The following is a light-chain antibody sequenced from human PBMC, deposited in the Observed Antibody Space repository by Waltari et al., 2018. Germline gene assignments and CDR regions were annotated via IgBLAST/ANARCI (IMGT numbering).Light chain of an antibody. Sequence: DIQMTQSPSSVSAAVGDRVNITSRASQGISSWLAWDQQKQGKAPKLLIYAASSLQSGGPSRLSGSLSGTDLTLPISGLQPEDCATYYFQPANCFPPTFGQGTKVEIK. V-gene: IGKV1-12*01. CDR2: AAS. J-gene: IGKJ1*01. CDR3: QPANCFPPT. CDR1: QGISSW.